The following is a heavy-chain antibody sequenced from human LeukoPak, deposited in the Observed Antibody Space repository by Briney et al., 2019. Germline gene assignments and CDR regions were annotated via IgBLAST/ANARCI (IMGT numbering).Heavy chain of an antibody. V-gene: IGHV3-30-3*01. CDR1: GFTFSSYA. CDR2: ISYDGSNK. D-gene: IGHD6-19*01. Sequence: QAGGSLRLSCAASGFTFSSYAMHWVRQAPGKGLEWVAVISYDGSNKYYADSGKGRFTISRDNSKNTLYLQMNSLRAEDTAVYYCARDLGSGWLAATDYWGQGTLVTVSS. CDR3: ARDLGSGWLAATDY. J-gene: IGHJ4*02.